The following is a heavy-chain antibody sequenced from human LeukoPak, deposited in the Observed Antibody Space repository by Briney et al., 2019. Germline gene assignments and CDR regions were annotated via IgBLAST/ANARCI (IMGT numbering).Heavy chain of an antibody. D-gene: IGHD3-10*01. Sequence: GGSLRLSCAASGFTFSSYEMNWVRQAPGKGLEWVSYISGSGSTIYYADSVKGRFTISRDNAKNSLYLQMNSLRAEDTAVYYCARERFGEPVDYWGQGTLVTVSS. V-gene: IGHV3-48*03. CDR3: ARERFGEPVDY. CDR2: ISGSGSTI. CDR1: GFTFSSYE. J-gene: IGHJ4*02.